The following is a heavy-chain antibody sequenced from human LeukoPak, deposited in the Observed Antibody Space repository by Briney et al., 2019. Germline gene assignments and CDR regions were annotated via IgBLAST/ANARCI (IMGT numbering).Heavy chain of an antibody. Sequence: GGSLRLSCAASGFTFSSYAMHWVRQAPGKGLEWVAVISYDGSNKYYADSVKGRFTISRDNSKNTLYLQMNSLRAEDTAVYYCARDREGYSYGSGYFDYWGQGTLVTVSS. J-gene: IGHJ4*02. V-gene: IGHV3-30*04. CDR1: GFTFSSYA. CDR3: ARDREGYSYGSGYFDY. D-gene: IGHD5-18*01. CDR2: ISYDGSNK.